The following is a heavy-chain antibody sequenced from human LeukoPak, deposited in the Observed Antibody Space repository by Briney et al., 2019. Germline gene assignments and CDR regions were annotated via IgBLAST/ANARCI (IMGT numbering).Heavy chain of an antibody. Sequence: SGGSLRLSCAASGFTFSSYAMSWVRQAPGKGLEWVSGISGSGGSIRYADSVKGRFIISRDNSKNTLYLQMNSLRAEDTAVYYCAKGGDGYNYYFDYWGQETLVTVSS. CDR2: ISGSGGSI. V-gene: IGHV3-23*01. CDR3: AKGGDGYNYYFDY. CDR1: GFTFSSYA. D-gene: IGHD5-24*01. J-gene: IGHJ4*02.